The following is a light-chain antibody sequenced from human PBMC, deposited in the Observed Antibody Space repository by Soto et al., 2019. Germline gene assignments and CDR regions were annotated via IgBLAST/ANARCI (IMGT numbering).Light chain of an antibody. Sequence: EIVLTQSPGTLSMSPGERATLSCRASQSVSSSLLAWYQQKPGQAPRLLIYGASSRATGIPDRFSGSGSGTDFTLTISRLEPEDFAVYYCQQGGGSLWTFGQGTKVEIK. CDR3: QQGGGSLWT. CDR2: GAS. J-gene: IGKJ1*01. CDR1: QSVSSSL. V-gene: IGKV3-20*01.